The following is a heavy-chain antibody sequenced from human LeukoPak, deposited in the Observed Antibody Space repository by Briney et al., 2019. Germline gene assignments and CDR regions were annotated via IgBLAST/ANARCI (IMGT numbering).Heavy chain of an antibody. V-gene: IGHV3-7*03. J-gene: IGHJ4*02. D-gene: IGHD3-3*01. Sequence: QYGGSLRLSCAASGFTFSSYWMNWVRQAPGKGLEWVANIKQDGSEKYYVDSVKGRFTISRDNVKNSLYLQMNSLRAEDTAVYYCATSPPYYDFWSGYFDYWGQGTLVTVSS. CDR3: ATSPPYYDFWSGYFDY. CDR1: GFTFSSYW. CDR2: IKQDGSEK.